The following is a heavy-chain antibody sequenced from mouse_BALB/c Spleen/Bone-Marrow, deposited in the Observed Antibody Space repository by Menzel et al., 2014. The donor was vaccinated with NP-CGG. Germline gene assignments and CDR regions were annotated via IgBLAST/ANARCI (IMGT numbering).Heavy chain of an antibody. V-gene: IGHV7-3*02. Sequence: EVQGVESGGGLVQPGGSLRLSCATSGFTFTDYYMSWVRQPPGKALEWLGFIRNKANGYTTDYSASVKGRFTISRDNSQSILYLQMSALRGEDSATYYCARDMCDGLRWYFDVWGAGTTVTVAS. CDR2: IRNKANGYTT. J-gene: IGHJ1*01. CDR3: ARDMCDGLRWYFDV. D-gene: IGHD2-3*01. CDR1: GFTFTDYY.